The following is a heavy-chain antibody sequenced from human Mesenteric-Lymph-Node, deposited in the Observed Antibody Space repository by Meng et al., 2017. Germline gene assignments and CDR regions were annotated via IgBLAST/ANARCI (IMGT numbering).Heavy chain of an antibody. Sequence: QGQLHQSGPGLVKPSKTMSLTCTVSGGSVSSGGYYWSWIRQHPGKGLEWIGHMYYSGTTYYNPSLKSRVTISVDTSQNQFSLKLSSVTAADTAVYYCAANRDGFDPWGQGTLVTVSS. CDR1: GGSVSSGGYY. J-gene: IGHJ5*02. CDR2: MYYSGTT. CDR3: AANRDGFDP. V-gene: IGHV4-31*03.